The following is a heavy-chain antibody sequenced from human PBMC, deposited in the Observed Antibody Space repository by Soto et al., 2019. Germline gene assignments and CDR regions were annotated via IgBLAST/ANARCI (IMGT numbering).Heavy chain of an antibody. CDR1: GFTFSDYY. J-gene: IGHJ4*02. CDR3: AREPSNWNYCFDH. Sequence: QVQLVESGGGLVKPGGSLRLSCAASGFTFSDYYMSWIRQAPGKGLEWVSYISSSGTTIFYADSLRGRFTISRDNAKKSLYLQMNSLRGEDTAVYYCAREPSNWNYCFDHWGQGTLVTVSS. CDR2: ISSSGTTI. V-gene: IGHV3-11*01. D-gene: IGHD1-7*01.